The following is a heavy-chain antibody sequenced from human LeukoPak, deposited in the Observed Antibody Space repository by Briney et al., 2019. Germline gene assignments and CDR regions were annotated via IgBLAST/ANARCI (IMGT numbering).Heavy chain of an antibody. V-gene: IGHV3-7*04. J-gene: IGHJ4*02. CDR1: GFTFSENW. CDR3: ARGVYYLDY. D-gene: IGHD3-3*01. Sequence: GGSLRLSCVASGFTFSENWMTWVRQAPGKGLEWVANINQHGRELYYVDSVKSRFTISRDNAKNSLHLQMSSLRAEDTAVYYCARGVYYLDYWGQGTLVTVSS. CDR2: INQHGREL.